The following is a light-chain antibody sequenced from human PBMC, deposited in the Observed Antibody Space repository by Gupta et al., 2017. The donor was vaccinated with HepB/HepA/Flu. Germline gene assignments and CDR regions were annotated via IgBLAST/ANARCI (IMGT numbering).Light chain of an antibody. J-gene: IGLJ3*02. V-gene: IGLV1-44*01. CDR1: NSNIGSNT. CDR3: AAWDDSLGGPV. CDR2: DND. Sequence: QSVLTQPPSASGTPGQRITISCSGSNSNIGSNTVTWYQHLPGTAPKLLIYDNDQRPSGVPDRLSASKSGTSASLAISGLQSEDEADYYCAAWDDSLGGPVFGGGTKVTVL.